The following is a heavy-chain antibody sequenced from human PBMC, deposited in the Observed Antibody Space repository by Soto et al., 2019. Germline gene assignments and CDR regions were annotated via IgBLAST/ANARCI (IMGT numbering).Heavy chain of an antibody. CDR2: ISVSVGPA. Sequence: PVGSRSLSCATSGFFFTTYAMNWVRQAPGKGLEWVSGISVSVGPASYADSVKGRFNISRDNSKNTVFLQMNSRRAEDTAVYYCGKDAIMVNSSVNYSECWGKGNLVTGSS. V-gene: IGHV3-23*01. CDR3: GKDAIMVNSSVNYSEC. J-gene: IGHJ4*02. D-gene: IGHD2-8*01. CDR1: GFFFTTYA.